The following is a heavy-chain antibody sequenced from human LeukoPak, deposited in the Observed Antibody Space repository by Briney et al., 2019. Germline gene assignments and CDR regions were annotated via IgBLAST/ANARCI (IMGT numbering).Heavy chain of an antibody. CDR2: ISGSGGST. CDR1: GFTFSSYA. V-gene: IGHV3-23*01. Sequence: GGSLRLSCAASGFTFSSYAMSWVRQAPGKGLEWVSAISGSGGSTYYADSEKGRFTISRENSKNTLYLQMNSLRAEDTAVYYCAKDPYSGYDLTYFDYWGQGTLVTVSS. CDR3: AKDPYSGYDLTYFDY. J-gene: IGHJ4*02. D-gene: IGHD5-12*01.